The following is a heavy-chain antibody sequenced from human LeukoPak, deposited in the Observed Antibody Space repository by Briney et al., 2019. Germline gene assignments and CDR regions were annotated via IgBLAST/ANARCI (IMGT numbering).Heavy chain of an antibody. V-gene: IGHV4-59*01. CDR1: GGSISSYY. Sequence: PSETLSLTCTVSGGSISSYYWSWIRQPPGKGPEWIGYIYYSGSTNYNPSLKSRVTISVDTSKNQFSLKLSSVTAADTAVYYCARSQWGYCSSTSCHPFYYYYYGMDVWGQGTTVTVSS. CDR2: IYYSGST. CDR3: ARSQWGYCSSTSCHPFYYYYYGMDV. D-gene: IGHD2-2*01. J-gene: IGHJ6*02.